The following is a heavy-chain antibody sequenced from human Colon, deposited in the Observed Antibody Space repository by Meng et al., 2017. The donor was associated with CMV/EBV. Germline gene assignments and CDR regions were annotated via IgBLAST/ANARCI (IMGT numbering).Heavy chain of an antibody. Sequence: ETLSLTCSVSGGSISSSSYYWGWIRQAPGKGLVWVSRINNDGGGTIYADSVKGRFTISRDNAKSTLYLQMNSLRAEDTAVYYCARGGYNHGFDIWGQGTMVTVSS. J-gene: IGHJ3*02. V-gene: IGHV3-74*01. D-gene: IGHD1-14*01. CDR2: INNDGGGT. CDR1: GGSISSSSYY. CDR3: ARGGYNHGFDI.